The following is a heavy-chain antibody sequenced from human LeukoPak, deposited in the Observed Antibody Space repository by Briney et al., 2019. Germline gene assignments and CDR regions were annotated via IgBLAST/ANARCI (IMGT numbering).Heavy chain of an antibody. V-gene: IGHV1-2*02. J-gene: IGHJ1*01. CDR2: VFPRSGDT. CDR1: GYTFSDYY. CDR3: ARPPRDLVSAAPFPF. Sequence: ASVKVSCKASGYTFSDYYIHWVRQAPGEGLEWVGWVFPRSGDTYYSQRFHGRVAMTTDTSINTAYMELSRLKSDDTGVYFCARPPRDLVSAAPFPFWGQGTLVTVSP. D-gene: IGHD5/OR15-5a*01.